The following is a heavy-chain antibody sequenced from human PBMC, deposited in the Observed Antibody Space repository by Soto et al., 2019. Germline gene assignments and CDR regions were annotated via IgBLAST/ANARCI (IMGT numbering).Heavy chain of an antibody. J-gene: IGHJ6*02. CDR3: ARRLLYYDYVCGSFRAEGMDV. CDR1: GGPISSGDYY. CDR2: IYYSGST. Sequence: QVQLQESGPGLVKPSQILSLTCTVSGGPISSGDYYWSLIRQPPGKGLEWIGYIYYSGSTYYNPSLESRVTVSVNTSKNQFPVKLSSVTAADAAGYYCARRLLYYDYVCGSFRAEGMDVWGQGTTVIVSS. V-gene: IGHV4-30-4*01. D-gene: IGHD3-16*02.